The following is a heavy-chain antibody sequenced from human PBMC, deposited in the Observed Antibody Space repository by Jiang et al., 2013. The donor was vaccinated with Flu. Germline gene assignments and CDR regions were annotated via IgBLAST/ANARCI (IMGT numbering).Heavy chain of an antibody. CDR2: IKQDGSEK. CDR1: GFTFSSYW. J-gene: IGHJ3*02. D-gene: IGHD6-19*01. CDR3: ARYSSGWYANAFDI. Sequence: QLLEVWGRRWSSLGGPVRLSCAASGFTFSSYWMSWVRQAPGKGLEWVANIKQDGSEKYYVDSVKGRFTISRDNAKNSLYLQMNSLRAEDTAVYYCARYSSGWYANAFDIWGQGTMVTVSS. V-gene: IGHV3-7*01.